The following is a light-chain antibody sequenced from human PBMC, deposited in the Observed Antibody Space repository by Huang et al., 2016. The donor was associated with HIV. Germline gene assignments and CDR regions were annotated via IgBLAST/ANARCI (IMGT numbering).Light chain of an antibody. CDR1: QSVLSSATNKNY. Sequence: DIVMTQSPDSLAVSLSEAATLTCRSSQSVLSSATNKNYLAWFQQKSGQSPKLLMFWASTREAGVPDRFSGSGSGTHFTLTINNVKTEDVAIYYCQQYYTSPQTFGPGTRVEI. V-gene: IGKV4-1*01. CDR3: QQYYTSPQT. J-gene: IGKJ1*01. CDR2: WAS.